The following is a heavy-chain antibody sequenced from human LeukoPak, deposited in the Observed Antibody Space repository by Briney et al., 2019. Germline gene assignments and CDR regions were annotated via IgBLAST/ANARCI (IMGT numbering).Heavy chain of an antibody. CDR1: GFTFSSYS. Sequence: GSLRLSCAASGFTFSSYSMNWVRQAPGKGLEWVSSISSSSSYIYYADSVKGRFTISRDNAKNSLYLQMNSLRAEDTAVYYCAREDEYYYGSGSTQRAFMDVWGKGTTVTVSS. V-gene: IGHV3-21*01. CDR2: ISSSSSYI. D-gene: IGHD3-10*01. CDR3: AREDEYYYGSGSTQRAFMDV. J-gene: IGHJ6*03.